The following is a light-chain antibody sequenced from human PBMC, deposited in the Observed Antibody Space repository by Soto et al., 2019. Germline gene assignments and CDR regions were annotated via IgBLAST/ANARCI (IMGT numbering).Light chain of an antibody. CDR3: QQYGSSPLT. V-gene: IGKV3-20*01. Sequence: EIVLTQSPGTLSLSPGERATLSCRASQSISDSYLAWYQQKPGQAPRLLIYGASSRATGIPDRFSGSGSGTDFTLTISRLEPGDFAVYYCQQYGSSPLTFGGGTKVDI. CDR1: QSISDSY. CDR2: GAS. J-gene: IGKJ4*01.